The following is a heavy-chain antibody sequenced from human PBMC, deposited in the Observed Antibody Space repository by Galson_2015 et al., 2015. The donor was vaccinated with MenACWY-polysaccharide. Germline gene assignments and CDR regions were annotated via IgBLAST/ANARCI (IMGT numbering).Heavy chain of an antibody. Sequence: SVKVSCKASGYTFSSYDINWVRQTTGQGLEWMGWMNPNSGNTGYAQKFQGRVTMTRNTSIRIAYMALSSLRSEDTAVYYCARGGKYDYDSRGYLNWFDPWGQGTLVLGSS. CDR1: GYTFSSYD. CDR3: ARGGKYDYDSRGYLNWFDP. CDR2: MNPNSGNT. V-gene: IGHV1-8*01. J-gene: IGHJ5*02. D-gene: IGHD3-22*01.